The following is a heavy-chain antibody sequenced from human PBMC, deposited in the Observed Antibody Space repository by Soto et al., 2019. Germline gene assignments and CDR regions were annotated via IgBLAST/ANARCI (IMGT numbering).Heavy chain of an antibody. V-gene: IGHV3-21*01. Sequence: GGSLRLSCAASGFTFSSYSMNWVRQAPGKGLEWVSSISSSSSYIYYADSVKGRFTISRDNAKNSLYLQMNSLRAEDTAVYYCASCMITFGGVIESGAFDIWGQGTMVTVSS. CDR1: GFTFSSYS. CDR3: ASCMITFGGVIESGAFDI. D-gene: IGHD3-16*02. CDR2: ISSSSSYI. J-gene: IGHJ3*02.